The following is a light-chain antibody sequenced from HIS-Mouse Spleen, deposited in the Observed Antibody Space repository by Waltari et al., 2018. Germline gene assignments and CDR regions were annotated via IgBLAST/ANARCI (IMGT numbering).Light chain of an antibody. CDR3: QQRSNWAFT. CDR1: QSVSSY. CDR2: DAS. Sequence: EIVLTQSPATLSLSPGERATLSCRASQSVSSYLAWYQQKPGQAPRRLIYDASNRATGIPARFSGSGSGTDFTLTISSLEPEDFAVYYCQQRSNWAFTFGPGTKVDIK. V-gene: IGKV3-11*01. J-gene: IGKJ3*01.